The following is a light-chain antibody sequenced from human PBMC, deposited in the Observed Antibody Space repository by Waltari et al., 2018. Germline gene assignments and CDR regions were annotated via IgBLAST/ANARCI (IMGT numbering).Light chain of an antibody. J-gene: IGLJ3*02. V-gene: IGLV5-45*03. CDR3: MIWHRGVWV. CDR1: SGVNVISYN. Sequence: QAVLTQPSSLSASPGASASLTCTLRSGVNVISYNIYWYQQKAGSPPQFLLRYKAVSDKQQGAGVPSRFSGSKDASANVGILLISGLRSEDEADYYWMIWHRGVWVSGGGTQLTVL. CDR2: YKAVSDK.